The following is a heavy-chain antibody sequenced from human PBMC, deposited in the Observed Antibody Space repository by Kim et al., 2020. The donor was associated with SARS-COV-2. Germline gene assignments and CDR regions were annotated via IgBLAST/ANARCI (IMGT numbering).Heavy chain of an antibody. J-gene: IGHJ6*02. D-gene: IGHD2-2*01. Sequence: SETLSLTCTVSGGSISSSSYYWGWIRQPPGKGLEWIGSIYYSGSTYYNPSLKSRVTISVDTSKNQFSLKLSSVTAADTAVYYCARDFCSSTSCYGYYYYGMDVWGQGTTVTVSS. CDR3: ARDFCSSTSCYGYYYYGMDV. V-gene: IGHV4-39*07. CDR1: GGSISSSSYY. CDR2: IYYSGST.